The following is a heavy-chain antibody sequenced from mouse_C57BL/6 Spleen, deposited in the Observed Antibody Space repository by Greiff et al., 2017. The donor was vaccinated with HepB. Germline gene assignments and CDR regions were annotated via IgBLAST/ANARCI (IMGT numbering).Heavy chain of an antibody. D-gene: IGHD1-1*01. V-gene: IGHV1-52*01. CDR2: IDPSDSET. CDR1: GYTFTSYW. Sequence: VQLQQPGAELVRPGSSVKLSCKASGYTFTSYWMHWVKQRPIQGLEWIGNIDPSDSETHYNQKFKDKATLTVDKSSSTAYMQLSSLTSEDSAVYYCARSGSTTVVARGFDYWGQGTTLTVSS. J-gene: IGHJ2*01. CDR3: ARSGSTTVVARGFDY.